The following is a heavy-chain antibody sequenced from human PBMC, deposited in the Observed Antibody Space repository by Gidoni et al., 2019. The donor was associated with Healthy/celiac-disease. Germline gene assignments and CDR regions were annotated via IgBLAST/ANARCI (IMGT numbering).Heavy chain of an antibody. CDR1: GFSLSTSGVG. V-gene: IGHV2-5*01. D-gene: IGHD3-10*01. CDR3: AHTAMNEDELFPGVG. CDR2: IYWNDDK. J-gene: IGHJ4*02. Sequence: QITLKESGPTPVKPTQTLTLTCTFSGFSLSTSGVGVGWIRQPPGKALEWLALIYWNDDKRYSPSLKSRLTITKDTSKNQVVLTMTNMDPVDTATYYCAHTAMNEDELFPGVGWGQGTLVTVSS.